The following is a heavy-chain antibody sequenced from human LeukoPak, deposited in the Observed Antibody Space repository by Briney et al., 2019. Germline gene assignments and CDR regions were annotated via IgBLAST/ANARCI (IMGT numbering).Heavy chain of an antibody. CDR1: GFAFSNFA. J-gene: IGHJ4*02. CDR3: ARERGITGTGDY. V-gene: IGHV3-23*01. Sequence: PGGSLRLSCAASGFAFSNFAISWVRQAPGKGLEWISSISGSGGSIYSADSMKGRFTISRDNSRNRLYLQMNSLRAEDTAVYYCARERGITGTGDYWGQGTLVTVSS. CDR2: ISGSGGSI. D-gene: IGHD1-20*01.